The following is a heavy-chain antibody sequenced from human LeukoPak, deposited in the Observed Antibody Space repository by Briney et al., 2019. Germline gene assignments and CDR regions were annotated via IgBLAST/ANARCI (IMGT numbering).Heavy chain of an antibody. D-gene: IGHD6-19*01. Sequence: SETLSLTCAVYGGSFSGYYWSWIRQPPGKGLEWIGEINHSGSTNYNPSLKSRVTISVDTSKNQFSLKLSPVTAADTAVYYCARGPWQWLVASTLRGMDVWGQGTTVTVSS. CDR2: INHSGST. CDR1: GGSFSGYY. CDR3: ARGPWQWLVASTLRGMDV. J-gene: IGHJ6*02. V-gene: IGHV4-34*01.